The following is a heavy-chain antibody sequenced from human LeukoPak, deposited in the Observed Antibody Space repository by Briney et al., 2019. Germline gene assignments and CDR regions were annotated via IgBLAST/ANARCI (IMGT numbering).Heavy chain of an antibody. Sequence: SETLSLTCTVSGGSISSYYWSWLRQPPGKGLEWIGYIYYSGSTNYNPSLTSRVTISVDTSKNQFSLKLSSVTAADTAVYYCARAPLGRAGAFDIWGQGTMVTVSS. CDR1: GGSISSYY. V-gene: IGHV4-59*01. CDR2: IYYSGST. J-gene: IGHJ3*02. CDR3: ARAPLGRAGAFDI.